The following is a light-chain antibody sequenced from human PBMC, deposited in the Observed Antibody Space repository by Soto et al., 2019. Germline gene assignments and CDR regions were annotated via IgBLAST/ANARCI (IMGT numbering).Light chain of an antibody. CDR3: QQYNNWPPWT. Sequence: VVSLSPATLSVSKGERATLSCRASQSVSSNLAWYQQKPGQAPRLLIYGASTRATGIPARFSGSGSGTEFTLTISSLQSEDFAVYYCQQYNNWPPWTFGQGTKVDIK. V-gene: IGKV3-15*01. CDR1: QSVSSN. J-gene: IGKJ1*01. CDR2: GAS.